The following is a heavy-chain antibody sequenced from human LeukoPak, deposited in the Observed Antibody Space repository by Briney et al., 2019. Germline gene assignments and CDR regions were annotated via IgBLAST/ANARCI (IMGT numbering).Heavy chain of an antibody. Sequence: PGGSLRLSCAASGFTFSSYSMNWVRQAPGKGLEWVSSISSSSSYIYYADSVKGRFTISRDNAKNSLYLQMNSLRAEDTAVYYCAVYCSSTSCQSGYWGQGTLVTVSS. CDR2: ISSSSSYI. J-gene: IGHJ4*02. CDR3: AVYCSSTSCQSGY. V-gene: IGHV3-21*01. D-gene: IGHD2-2*01. CDR1: GFTFSSYS.